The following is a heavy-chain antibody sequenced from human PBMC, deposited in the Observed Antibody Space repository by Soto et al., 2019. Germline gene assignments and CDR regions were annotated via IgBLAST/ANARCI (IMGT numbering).Heavy chain of an antibody. CDR3: ARGKLRYFDWLSHPPYYFDY. V-gene: IGHV4-38-2*01. J-gene: IGHJ4*02. CDR1: GYSIRTGFN. CDR2: IYHSGST. Sequence: KPSETLSLTCAVSGYSIRTGFNWAWIRQPPGKGREWIGSIYHSGSTYYNPSLKSRVTISVDTYKNQCSLKLSSVTAADTAVDYCARGKLRYFDWLSHPPYYFDYWGQGTPVTVSS. D-gene: IGHD3-9*01.